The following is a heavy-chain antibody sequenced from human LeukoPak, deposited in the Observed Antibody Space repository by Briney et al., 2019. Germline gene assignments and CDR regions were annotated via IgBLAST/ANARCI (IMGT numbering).Heavy chain of an antibody. CDR2: ISGSGGST. CDR3: AKDRVVAVAATTGDY. V-gene: IGHV3-23*01. J-gene: IGHJ4*02. CDR1: GFTFSSYA. Sequence: GGSLRLCCAASGFTFSSYAMSWVRQAPGKGLEWVSAISGSGGSTYYADSVKGRFTISRDNSKNTLYLQMNSLRAEDTAVYYCAKDRVVAVAATTGDYWGQGTLVTVSS. D-gene: IGHD2-15*01.